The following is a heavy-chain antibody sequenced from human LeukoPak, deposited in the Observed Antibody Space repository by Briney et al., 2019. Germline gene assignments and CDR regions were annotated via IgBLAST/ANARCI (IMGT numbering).Heavy chain of an antibody. D-gene: IGHD6-13*01. CDR3: AKDPREGSSSWYGYCDY. V-gene: IGHV3-23*01. J-gene: IGHJ4*02. CDR1: GFTFSSYA. CDR2: ISGSGGST. Sequence: GGSLRLSCAASGFTFSSYAMSWVRQAPGKGLEWVSAISGSGGSTYYADSVKGRFTISRDNSKNTLYLQMNSLRAEDTAVYYCAKDPREGSSSWYGYCDYWGQGTLVTVSS.